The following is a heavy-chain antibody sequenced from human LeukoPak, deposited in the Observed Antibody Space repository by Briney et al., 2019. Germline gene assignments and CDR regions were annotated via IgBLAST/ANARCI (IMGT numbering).Heavy chain of an antibody. Sequence: GGSLRLSCAASGFTFSSYGMHGVRQAPGRGRERGAVIWYDGSKTYYADSVKGRFTISRDNSKNTLYLQMNSLRAGDTAVYYCARFNCGGDCYGFDYWGQGTLVTVSS. CDR1: GFTFSSYG. CDR3: ARFNCGGDCYGFDY. CDR2: IWYDGSKT. D-gene: IGHD2-21*02. V-gene: IGHV3-33*01. J-gene: IGHJ4*02.